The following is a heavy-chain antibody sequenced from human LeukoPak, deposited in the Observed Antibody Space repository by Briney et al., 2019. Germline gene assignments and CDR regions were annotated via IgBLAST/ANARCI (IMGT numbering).Heavy chain of an antibody. Sequence: GGSLRLSCAASGFTFSSYSMNWVRQAPGKGLEWVSSISSSSSYIYYADSVKGRFTIPRDNAKNSLYLQMNSLRAEDTAVYYCARDSSSWVDYWGQGTLVTVSS. D-gene: IGHD6-13*01. CDR3: ARDSSSWVDY. V-gene: IGHV3-21*01. J-gene: IGHJ4*02. CDR1: GFTFSSYS. CDR2: ISSSSSYI.